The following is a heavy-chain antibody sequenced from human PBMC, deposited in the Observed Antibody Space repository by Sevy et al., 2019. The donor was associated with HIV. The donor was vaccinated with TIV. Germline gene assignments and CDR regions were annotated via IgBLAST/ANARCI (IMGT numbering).Heavy chain of an antibody. D-gene: IGHD2-15*01. V-gene: IGHV1-69*13. J-gene: IGHJ5*02. CDR3: AEGPSYNWFDP. CDR2: IIPIFGTA. CDR1: GGTFSSYA. Sequence: ASVKVSCKASGGTFSSYAISWVRQAPGQGFEWMGGIIPIFGTANYAQKFQGRVTITADESTSTAYMELSSLRSEDTAVYYCAEGPSYNWFDPWGQGTLVTVSS.